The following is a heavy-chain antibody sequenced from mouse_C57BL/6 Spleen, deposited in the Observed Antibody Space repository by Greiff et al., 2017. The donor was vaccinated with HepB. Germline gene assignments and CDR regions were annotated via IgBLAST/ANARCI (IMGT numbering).Heavy chain of an antibody. J-gene: IGHJ4*01. CDR1: GYTFTDYY. D-gene: IGHD2-4*01. CDR2: INPYNGGT. V-gene: IGHV1-19*01. CDR3: ARERVYYDYDDGHYYAMDY. Sequence: EVQLQQSGPVLVKPGASVKMSCKASGYTFTDYYMNWVKQSHGKSLEWIGVINPYNGGTSYNQKFKGKATLTVDKSSSTAYMELNSLTSEDSAVYYCARERVYYDYDDGHYYAMDYWGQGTSVTVSS.